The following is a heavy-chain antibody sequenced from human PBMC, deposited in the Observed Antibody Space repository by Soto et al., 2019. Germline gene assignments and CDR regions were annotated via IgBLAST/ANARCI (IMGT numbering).Heavy chain of an antibody. CDR2: ISWNSGSI. CDR3: AKDTEYSSSWSFDY. CDR1: GFTFDDYA. V-gene: IGHV3-9*01. Sequence: EVQLVESGGGLVQPGRSLRLSCAASGFTFDDYAMHWVRQAPGKGLEWVSGISWNSGSIGYADSVKGRFTISRDNAKNSLYLQMNSLRAEDTALYYCAKDTEYSSSWSFDYWGQGTLVTVSS. J-gene: IGHJ4*02. D-gene: IGHD6-13*01.